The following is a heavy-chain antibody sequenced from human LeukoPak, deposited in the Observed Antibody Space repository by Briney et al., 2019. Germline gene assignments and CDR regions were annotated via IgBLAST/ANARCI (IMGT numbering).Heavy chain of an antibody. D-gene: IGHD3-22*01. V-gene: IGHV4-4*09. CDR2: IYTSGST. CDR1: GGPLSSYY. J-gene: IGHJ6*03. Sequence: SETLSLPCTVSGGPLSSYYWSWIRQPPGKGLEWIGYIYTSGSTNYNPSLKSRVTISVYTSKSQFALKLSSVTAADTAVYYCARHGNYYDSSGYYTASYYYYMDVWGKGTTVTVSS. CDR3: ARHGNYYDSSGYYTASYYYYMDV.